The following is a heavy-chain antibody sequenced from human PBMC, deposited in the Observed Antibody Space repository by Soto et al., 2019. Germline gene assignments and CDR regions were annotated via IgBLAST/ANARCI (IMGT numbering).Heavy chain of an antibody. CDR3: ARAYFRR. D-gene: IGHD1-26*01. CDR1: GVTFRCFS. Sequence: PAGSLRLSSAASGVTFRCFSMHWVRQAPGKGLEWVAVISYDGSNKYYADSVKGRFTISRDNSKNTLYLQMNSLRAEDTAVYYCARAYFRRWGQGTLVTVSS. J-gene: IGHJ4*02. CDR2: ISYDGSNK. V-gene: IGHV3-30-3*01.